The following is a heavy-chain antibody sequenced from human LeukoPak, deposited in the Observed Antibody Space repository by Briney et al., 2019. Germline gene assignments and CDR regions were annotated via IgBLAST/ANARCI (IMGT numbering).Heavy chain of an antibody. V-gene: IGHV4-4*09. Sequence: SETLSLTCAVSAASISNYYWSWIRQAPGKGLEWIGYISTSGSTNYIPSLKSRVSISLDTSQNRFSLNLNFVTAADTAVYYCASPRSGYRYTFDYWGQGALVTVSS. CDR2: ISTSGST. D-gene: IGHD3-22*01. CDR3: ASPRSGYRYTFDY. CDR1: AASISNYY. J-gene: IGHJ4*02.